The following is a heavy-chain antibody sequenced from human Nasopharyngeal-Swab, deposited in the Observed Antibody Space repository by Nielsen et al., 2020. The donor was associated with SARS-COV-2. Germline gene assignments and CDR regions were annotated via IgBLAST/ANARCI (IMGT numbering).Heavy chain of an antibody. J-gene: IGHJ4*02. D-gene: IGHD6-13*01. V-gene: IGHV3-30*03. CDR1: GFTFSSFG. CDR3: ARERYSSSWYFDY. Sequence: GGSLRLSCAASGFTFSSFGMHWVRQAPGKGLEWVAFIAHDASNEYYADSVKGRFTISRDNSKNTLYLQMNSLRAEDTAVYYCARERYSSSWYFDYWGQGTLVTVSS. CDR2: IAHDASNE.